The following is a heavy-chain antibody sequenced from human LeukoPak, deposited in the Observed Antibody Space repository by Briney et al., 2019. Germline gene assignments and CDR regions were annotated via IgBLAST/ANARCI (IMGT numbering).Heavy chain of an antibody. J-gene: IGHJ3*02. D-gene: IGHD3-10*01. CDR2: TDTSGNYI. CDR1: GFAFSNYG. Sequence: GGSLRLSCAASGFAFSNYGMNWCRQAPGKGLEWVSFTDTSGNYIYYGDSVKGRFTISRDNAKNLVFLQMNGLRAEDTAGSYCARGRSTTLVRGVAMSDGFEIWGQGAMVAVSS. CDR3: ARGRSTTLVRGVAMSDGFEI. V-gene: IGHV3-21*01.